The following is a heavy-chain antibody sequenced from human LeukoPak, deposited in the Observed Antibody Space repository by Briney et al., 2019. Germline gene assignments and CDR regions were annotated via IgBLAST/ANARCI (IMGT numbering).Heavy chain of an antibody. V-gene: IGHV3-66*01. Sequence: GGSLRLSCAASGFTFSSYAMSWVRQAPGKGLEWVSIIYSGGNTYYADSVKGRFTISRDNSKYTLFLQMNSLRAEDTAVYYCAISGWWGYFDYWGQGTLVTVSS. CDR3: AISGWWGYFDY. CDR2: IYSGGNT. D-gene: IGHD6-19*01. CDR1: GFTFSSYA. J-gene: IGHJ4*02.